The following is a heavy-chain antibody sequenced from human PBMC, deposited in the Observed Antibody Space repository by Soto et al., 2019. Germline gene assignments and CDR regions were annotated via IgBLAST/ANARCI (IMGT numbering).Heavy chain of an antibody. CDR2: ISYDGSHK. CDR3: AKRRGDHSNYSWGIDV. J-gene: IGHJ6*02. D-gene: IGHD4-4*01. V-gene: IGHV3-30*18. Sequence: QVQLVESGGGVVQPGRSLRLSCAASGFTFNNYGMHWVRQAPGKGLVWVTVISYDGSHKYYADSVEGRFTISRDNSKKTLYLQMNDLRDEDTAVYYCAKRRGDHSNYSWGIDVWGQGTRVTVSS. CDR1: GFTFNNYG.